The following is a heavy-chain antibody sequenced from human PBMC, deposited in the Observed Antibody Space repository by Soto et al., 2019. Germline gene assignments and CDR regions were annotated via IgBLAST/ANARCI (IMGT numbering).Heavy chain of an antibody. CDR2: ISYDGSNK. J-gene: IGHJ3*02. V-gene: IGHV3-30-3*01. Sequence: QLLESGGGLVQPGGSLRLSCAASGFTFSSYAMHWVRQAPGKGLEWVAVISYDGSNKYYADSVKGRFTISRDNSKNTLYLQMNSLRAEDTAVYYCARGQYSSGWYLVGAFDIWGQGTMVTVSS. CDR3: ARGQYSSGWYLVGAFDI. D-gene: IGHD6-19*01. CDR1: GFTFSSYA.